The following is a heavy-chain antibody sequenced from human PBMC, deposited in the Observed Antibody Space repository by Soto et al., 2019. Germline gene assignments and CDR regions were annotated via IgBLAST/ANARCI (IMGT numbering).Heavy chain of an antibody. CDR3: ANDQIGEPRDY. V-gene: IGHV4-34*01. J-gene: IGHJ4*02. D-gene: IGHD1-1*01. CDR1: GGSFSGYY. Sequence: PSETLSLTCAVYGGSFSGYYWSWIRQPPGKGLEWIGEINHSGSTNYNPSLKSRVTISVDTSKNQFSLKLSSVTAEDTAVYYCANDQIGEPRDYPAQRTLVPVSS. CDR2: INHSGST.